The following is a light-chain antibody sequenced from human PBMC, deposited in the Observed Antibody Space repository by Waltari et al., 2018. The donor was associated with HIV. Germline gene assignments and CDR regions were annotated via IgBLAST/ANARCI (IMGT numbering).Light chain of an antibody. CDR2: DAS. CDR1: QSVSSY. Sequence: ELVLTQSPATLSFSPGERATLACRASQSVSSYLAWYQQKPGQAPRLLIYDASNRATGIPARFSGSGSGTDFTLTISSLEPEDFAVYYCQQRSNSPRTFGQGTKVEFK. V-gene: IGKV3-11*01. CDR3: QQRSNSPRT. J-gene: IGKJ1*01.